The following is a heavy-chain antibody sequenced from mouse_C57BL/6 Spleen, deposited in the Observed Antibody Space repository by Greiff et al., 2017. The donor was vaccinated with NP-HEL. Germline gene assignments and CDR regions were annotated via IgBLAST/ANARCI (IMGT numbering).Heavy chain of an antibody. D-gene: IGHD3-1*01. Sequence: VQLQQSGAELVKPGASVKMSCKASGYTFTSYTMHWVKQRPGQGLEWIGYINPSSGYTKYNQKVKDKATLTADKSSSTAYMQLSSLTSEDSAVNYWARKSTRAADWGQGTSLKVSA. CDR1: GYTFTSYT. J-gene: IGHJ2*03. CDR2: INPSSGYT. V-gene: IGHV1S26*01. CDR3: ARKSTRAAD.